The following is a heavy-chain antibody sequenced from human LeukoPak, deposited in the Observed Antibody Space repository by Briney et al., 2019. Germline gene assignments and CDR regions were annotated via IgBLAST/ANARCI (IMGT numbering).Heavy chain of an antibody. Sequence: ASVKVSCKTSGFTFTVYYVHWVRQAPGQGLERMGWINLNSGGTTYARNFQGRANMTRDTSISTAYIELSRLRSDDTAVYFCAKDAVTVATPYFDFWGQGTLVTVSS. V-gene: IGHV1-2*02. CDR3: AKDAVTVATPYFDF. CDR1: GFTFTVYY. D-gene: IGHD4-11*01. CDR2: INLNSGGT. J-gene: IGHJ4*02.